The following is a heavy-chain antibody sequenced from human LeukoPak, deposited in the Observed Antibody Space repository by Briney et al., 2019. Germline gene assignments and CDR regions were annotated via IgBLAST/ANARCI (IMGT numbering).Heavy chain of an antibody. J-gene: IGHJ6*03. D-gene: IGHD2-2*02. CDR2: INPDRGGT. CDR3: AAQCNDDFCYKRDYMDV. CDR1: GYTFTAYY. V-gene: IGHV1-2*06. Sequence: ASVKVSCKASGYTFTAYYMHWVRQAPGQGLEWMGRINPDRGGTNYAQKFQGRVTMTRDTSIGATYMELSRLTSDDTALYYCAAQCNDDFCYKRDYMDVWGKGTMVIVSS.